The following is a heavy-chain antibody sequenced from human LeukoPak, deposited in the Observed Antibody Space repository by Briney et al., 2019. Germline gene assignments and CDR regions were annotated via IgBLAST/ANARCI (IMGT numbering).Heavy chain of an antibody. CDR1: GGSISSYY. Sequence: SETLSLTCTVSGGSISSYYWSWIRQPPGKGLEWIGYIYYSGSTNYNPSLRSRVTISVDTSKNQFSLKLSSVTAADTAVYYCARDGYNNYFDYWGQGTLVTVSS. CDR3: ARDGYNNYFDY. V-gene: IGHV4-59*01. J-gene: IGHJ4*02. D-gene: IGHD5-24*01. CDR2: IYYSGST.